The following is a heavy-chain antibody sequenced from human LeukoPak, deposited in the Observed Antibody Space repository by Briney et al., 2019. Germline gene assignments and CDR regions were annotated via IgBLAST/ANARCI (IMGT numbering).Heavy chain of an antibody. CDR2: IYPGDSDT. J-gene: IGHJ5*02. Sequence: GESLKISCKGSGYNFISSWIAWVRQMPGKGLEWMGIIYPGDSDTRYSPSFQGQVTISVDKSISTAYLQWSSLKASDTAMYYCARSYRGNWFDPWGQGTLVTVSS. CDR3: ARSYRGNWFDP. D-gene: IGHD3-16*02. CDR1: GYNFISSW. V-gene: IGHV5-51*01.